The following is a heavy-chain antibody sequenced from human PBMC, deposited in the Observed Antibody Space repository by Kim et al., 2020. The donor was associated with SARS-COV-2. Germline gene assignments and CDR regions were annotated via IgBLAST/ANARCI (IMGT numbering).Heavy chain of an antibody. CDR2: IRSKAYGGTT. CDR1: GFTFGDYA. D-gene: IGHD3-9*01. V-gene: IGHV3-49*03. CDR3: TRDRAAYYDILTGYPAFVGYFDY. Sequence: GGSLRLSCTASGFTFGDYAMSWFRQAPGKGLEWVGFIRSKAYGGTTEYAASVKGRFTISRDDSKSIAYLQMNSLKTEDTAVYYCTRDRAAYYDILTGYPAFVGYFDYWGQGTLVTVSS. J-gene: IGHJ4*02.